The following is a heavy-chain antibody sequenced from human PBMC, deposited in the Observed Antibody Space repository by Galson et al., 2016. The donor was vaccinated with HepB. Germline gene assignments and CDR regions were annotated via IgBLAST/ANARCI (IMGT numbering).Heavy chain of an antibody. CDR1: GHTLNTYD. V-gene: IGHV1-8*01. D-gene: IGHD1-26*01. CDR2: MNPNSGNT. Sequence: SVKVSCKASGHTLNTYDINWVRQAPGQGLEWMGWMNPNSGNTGYAQKLQGRVTLTKNSSTSTAYMELSSLRSEDTAVDYCAGERWEKVGYYDYCAMDVWGHGAPVTVSS. CDR3: AGERWEKVGYYDYCAMDV. J-gene: IGHJ6*02.